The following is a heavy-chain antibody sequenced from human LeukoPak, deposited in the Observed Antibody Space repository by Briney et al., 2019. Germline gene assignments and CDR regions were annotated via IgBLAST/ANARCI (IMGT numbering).Heavy chain of an antibody. J-gene: IGHJ4*02. V-gene: IGHV3-23*01. D-gene: IGHD6-19*01. CDR2: ISGSGGST. CDR3: AKTGGIAVDDYRFDY. CDR1: GFTFSSYA. Sequence: GGSLRLSCAASGFTFSSYAVSWVRQAPGKGLEWVSAISGSGGSTYYADSVKGRFTISRDNSKNTLYLQMNSLRAEDTAVYYCAKTGGIAVDDYRFDYWGQGTLVTVSS.